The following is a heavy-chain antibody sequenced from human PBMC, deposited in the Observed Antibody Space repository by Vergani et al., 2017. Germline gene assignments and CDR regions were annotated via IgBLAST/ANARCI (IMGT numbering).Heavy chain of an antibody. CDR2: IYPGDSDT. D-gene: IGHD3-22*01. CDR3: ARRPYYYDSSGYRDYFDY. CDR1: GYSFTSYW. Sequence: DVQLVQSGAEVKKPGESLKISCKGSGYSFTSYWIGWVRQMPGKGLERMGIIYPGDSDTRYSPSFQGQVTFSADKAISTAYLQWISLKASDTAMYDCARRPYYYDSSGYRDYFDYWGQGTLVTVSS. V-gene: IGHV5-51*01. J-gene: IGHJ4*02.